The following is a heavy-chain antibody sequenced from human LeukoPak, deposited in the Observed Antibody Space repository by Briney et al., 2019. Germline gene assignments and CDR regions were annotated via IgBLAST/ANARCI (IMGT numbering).Heavy chain of an antibody. CDR1: GFTFDDYA. CDR3: AKGYHYDSSGYYYLDY. V-gene: IGHV3-43*02. CDR2: ITGDGGST. Sequence: GGSLRLSCAASGFTFDDYAMHWVRQAPGKGLEWVSFITGDGGSTYYADSVKGRFTISRDNSKNSPYLQMNSLRTQDTALYYCAKGYHYDSSGYYYLDYWGQGTLVTVSS. D-gene: IGHD3-22*01. J-gene: IGHJ4*02.